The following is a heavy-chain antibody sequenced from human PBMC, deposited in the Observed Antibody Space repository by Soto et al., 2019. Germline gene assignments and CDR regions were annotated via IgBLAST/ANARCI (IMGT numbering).Heavy chain of an antibody. V-gene: IGHV3-30*18. CDR1: GFTFSSYG. J-gene: IGHJ6*02. CDR3: AKDVSQWPARYYYYYYGMDD. Sequence: VQLVESGGGVVQPGRSLRLSCAASGFTFSSYGMHWVRQAPGKGLEWVAVISYDGSNKYSADSVKGGFTISRDNSKNTRDRKMNSRRAEDTAVYYCAKDVSQWPARYYYYYYGMDDWGQGTTVTVSS. CDR2: ISYDGSNK. D-gene: IGHD6-19*01.